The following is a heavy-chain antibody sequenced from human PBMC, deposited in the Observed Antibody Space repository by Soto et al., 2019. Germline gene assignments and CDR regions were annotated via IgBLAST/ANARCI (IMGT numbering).Heavy chain of an antibody. CDR1: GLTFSKFE. V-gene: IGHV3-48*03. J-gene: IGHJ4*02. CDR3: VRVGIVARPY. D-gene: IGHD2-21*01. CDR2: ISSDGATI. Sequence: EVQMVESGGGLVQPGGSLRLSCEVSGLTFSKFEMTWVRQAPGQGLEWVSSISSDGATIYYADSVKGRFTISRDNDKNLLDLQMNSLKGEDTATYYCVRVGIVARPYWGQGTPVTVSS.